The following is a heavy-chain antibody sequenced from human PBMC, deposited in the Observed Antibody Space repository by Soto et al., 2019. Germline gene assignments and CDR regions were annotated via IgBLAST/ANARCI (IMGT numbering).Heavy chain of an antibody. CDR2: IYYSGST. Sequence: PSETLSLTCTVSGGSISSYYWSWIRQPPGKRLEWIGYIYYSGSTNYNPSLKSRVSISVDTSKNQFSLRLSSVTAADTAVYYCASIPYCSGGSCYSPFDYWGQGTLVTVSS. D-gene: IGHD2-15*01. CDR1: GGSISSYY. J-gene: IGHJ4*02. CDR3: ASIPYCSGGSCYSPFDY. V-gene: IGHV4-59*01.